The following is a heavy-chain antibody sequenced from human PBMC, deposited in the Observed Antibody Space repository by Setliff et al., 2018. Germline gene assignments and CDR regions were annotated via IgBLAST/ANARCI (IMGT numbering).Heavy chain of an antibody. V-gene: IGHV4-61*02. J-gene: IGHJ4*02. CDR2: IYTSGST. D-gene: IGHD5-18*01. CDR1: GGSISRGSYD. CDR3: ARGGYSYGLGGFPLDY. Sequence: SETLSLTCTVSGGSISRGSYDWSWIRQPAGKGLEWIGRIYTSGSTNYNPSLKSRVTISVDTSKNQFSLKLSSVTTADTAVYYCARGGYSYGLGGFPLDYWGQGTLVTVSS.